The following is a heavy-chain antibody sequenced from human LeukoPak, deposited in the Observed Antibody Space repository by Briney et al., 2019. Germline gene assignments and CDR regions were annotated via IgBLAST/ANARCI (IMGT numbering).Heavy chain of an antibody. CDR2: ISAYNGNT. CDR1: GYTFTSYG. CDR3: ARAPIVVVPAAIDY. D-gene: IGHD2-2*01. J-gene: IGHJ4*02. V-gene: IGHV1-18*01. Sequence: ASVKVSCKASGYTFTSYGISWVRQAPGQGLEWMGWISAYNGNTNYAQKLQGRVTMTTDTSTSTAYMELRSLRSDDTAVYYCARAPIVVVPAAIDYWGQGTLVTVSS.